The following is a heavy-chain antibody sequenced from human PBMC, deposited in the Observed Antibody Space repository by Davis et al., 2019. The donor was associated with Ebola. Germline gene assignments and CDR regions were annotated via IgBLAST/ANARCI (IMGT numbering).Heavy chain of an antibody. CDR2: ISAYTGNT. CDR3: ARRLVWDWFDP. V-gene: IGHV1-18*04. D-gene: IGHD6-19*01. Sequence: AASVKVSCKASGYTFTSYYMHWVRQAPGQGLEWMGWISAYTGNTNYAQKFQGRVTMTTDTSTSTAYMELRSLTSDDTAVYYCARRLVWDWFDPWGQGTLVTVSS. J-gene: IGHJ5*02. CDR1: GYTFTSYY.